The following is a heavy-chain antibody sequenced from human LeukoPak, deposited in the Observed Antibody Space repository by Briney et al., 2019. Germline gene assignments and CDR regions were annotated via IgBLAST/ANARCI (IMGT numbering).Heavy chain of an antibody. J-gene: IGHJ4*02. CDR1: GGSISSYY. V-gene: IGHV4-59*12. CDR2: IYYSGST. D-gene: IGHD3-3*01. Sequence: PSETLSLTCTVSGGSISSYYWSWIRQPPGKGLEWIGYIYYSGSTNYNPSLKSRVTISVDTSKNQFSLKLSSVTAADTAVYYCARDSKEWQCFDYWGQGTLVTVSS. CDR3: ARDSKEWQCFDY.